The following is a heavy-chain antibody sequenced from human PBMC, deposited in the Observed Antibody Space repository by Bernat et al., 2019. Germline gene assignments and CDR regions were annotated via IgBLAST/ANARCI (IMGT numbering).Heavy chain of an antibody. CDR2: INTDGSNT. CDR3: AKGGWYYNSYVDL. D-gene: IGHD3-16*01. J-gene: IGHJ6*04. Sequence: AQLAASGGDLVQPGGSLRLSCAASGFTFSKFWMYWVRQAPGKGLVWVSRINTDGSNTIYADSVKGRFTISRDNAKNTVNLQMNSLRVEDTGVYYCAKGGWYYNSYVDLWGKGTTVTVSS. CDR1: GFTFSKFW. V-gene: IGHV3-74*01.